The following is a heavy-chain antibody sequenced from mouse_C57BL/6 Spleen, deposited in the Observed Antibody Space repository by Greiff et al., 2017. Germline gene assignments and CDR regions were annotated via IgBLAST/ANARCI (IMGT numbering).Heavy chain of an antibody. D-gene: IGHD2-4*01. Sequence: QVQLKQPGAELVKPGASVKLSCKASGYTFTSYWMHWVKQRPGRGLEWIGRIDPNSGGTKYNEKFKSKATLTVDKPSSTAYMQLSSLTSEDSAVYYCARLIYYDYDVGYYFDYWGQGTTLTVSS. CDR2: IDPNSGGT. CDR1: GYTFTSYW. CDR3: ARLIYYDYDVGYYFDY. J-gene: IGHJ2*01. V-gene: IGHV1-72*01.